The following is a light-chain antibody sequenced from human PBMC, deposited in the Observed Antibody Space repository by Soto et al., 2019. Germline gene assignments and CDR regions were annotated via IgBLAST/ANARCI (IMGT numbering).Light chain of an antibody. J-gene: IGLJ3*02. V-gene: IGLV2-23*02. CDR2: EAT. CDR1: SSDVGGFNL. Sequence: QSMLTQPASVSGSPGQSITISCTGTSSDVGGFNLVSWYQQHPGKDPKLIIYEATKRPSGVSNRFSGSKSGNTASMTISGLQAEDEADYFCCSYARSSTVVFGGGTKLTVL. CDR3: CSYARSSTVV.